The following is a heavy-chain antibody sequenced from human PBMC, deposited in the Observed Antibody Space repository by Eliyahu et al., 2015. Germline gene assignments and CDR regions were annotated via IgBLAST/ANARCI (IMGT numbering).Heavy chain of an antibody. CDR2: IWYDGSNK. CDR3: ARAGAAAGTDSGYFDY. J-gene: IGHJ4*02. D-gene: IGHD6-13*01. V-gene: IGHV3-33*01. Sequence: SSYGMHWVRQAPGKGLEWVAVIWYDGSNKYYADSVKGRFTISRDNSKNTLYLQMNSLRAEDTAVYYCARAGAAAGTDSGYFDYWGQGTLVTVSS. CDR1: SSYG.